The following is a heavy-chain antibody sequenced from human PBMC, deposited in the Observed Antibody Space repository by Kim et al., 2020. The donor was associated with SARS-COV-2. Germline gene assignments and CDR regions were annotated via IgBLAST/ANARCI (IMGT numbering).Heavy chain of an antibody. CDR1: GGSISSSISY. J-gene: IGHJ5*02. Sequence: SETLSLTCSVSGGSISSSISYWGWIRQPPGKGLEWIGCLSYSGRTYYNPSLKSRVTISVDTSKTQFSLNLSSVTAADTAVYYCAGLYAYNCFDPWGQGTLVTVSS. CDR2: LSYSGRT. V-gene: IGHV4-39*01. D-gene: IGHD4-17*01. CDR3: AGLYAYNCFDP.